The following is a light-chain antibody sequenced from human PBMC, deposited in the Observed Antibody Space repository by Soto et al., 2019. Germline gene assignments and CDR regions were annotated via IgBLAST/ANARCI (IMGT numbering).Light chain of an antibody. CDR1: QSVSSGY. Sequence: EIVLTQSACTLSLPAGERATLSRWASQSVSSGYLAWYQQNTGQAPRPSIYDASNRATGIPARFSGSEFGTDFNPTISSLETEELTVYNCQQRSNWPTTFGQGTKVDIK. J-gene: IGKJ1*01. CDR2: DAS. CDR3: QQRSNWPTT. V-gene: IGKV3-11*01.